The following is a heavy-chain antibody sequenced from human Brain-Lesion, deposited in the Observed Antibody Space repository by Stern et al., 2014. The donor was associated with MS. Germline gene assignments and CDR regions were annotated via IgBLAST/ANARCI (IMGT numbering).Heavy chain of an antibody. J-gene: IGHJ4*02. CDR2: IYYRGST. V-gene: IGHV4-39*01. Sequence: QVQLQESGPGLVKPSETLSLTCTVSGGSISSSSYYWGWIRQPPGKGLEWIGSIYYRGSTYYNPSLKSGVPISMATSKNQFSLGLSSVTAADTAVYFCAKLWLGELPESPFDYWGQGTLVTVSS. D-gene: IGHD3-10*01. CDR3: AKLWLGELPESPFDY. CDR1: GGSISSSSYY.